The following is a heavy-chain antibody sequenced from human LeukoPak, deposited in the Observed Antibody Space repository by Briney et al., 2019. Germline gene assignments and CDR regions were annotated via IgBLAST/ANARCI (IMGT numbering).Heavy chain of an antibody. J-gene: IGHJ4*02. CDR3: ARDYVFYGDAYYFDY. CDR2: ISAYNGNT. D-gene: IGHD4-17*01. V-gene: IGHV1-18*01. Sequence: ASVKVSCKASGYTFTSYGISWVRQAPGQGLEWMGWISAYNGNTNYAQKLQGSVTMTTDTSTSTAYMELRSLRSDDTAVYYCARDYVFYGDAYYFDYWGQGTLVTVSS. CDR1: GYTFTSYG.